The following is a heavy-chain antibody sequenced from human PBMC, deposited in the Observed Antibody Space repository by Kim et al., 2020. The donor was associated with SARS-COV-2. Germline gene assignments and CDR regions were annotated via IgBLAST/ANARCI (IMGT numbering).Heavy chain of an antibody. CDR2: ISSSSSYI. CDR1: GFTFSSYS. Sequence: GGSLRLSCAASGFTFSSYSMNWVRQAPGKGLEWVSSISSSSSYIYYADSVKGRFTISRDNAKNSLYLQMNSLRAEDTAVYYCARDQLKYDFWSGGLTLEYYYYGMDVWGQGTTVTVSS. D-gene: IGHD3-3*01. J-gene: IGHJ6*02. V-gene: IGHV3-21*01. CDR3: ARDQLKYDFWSGGLTLEYYYYGMDV.